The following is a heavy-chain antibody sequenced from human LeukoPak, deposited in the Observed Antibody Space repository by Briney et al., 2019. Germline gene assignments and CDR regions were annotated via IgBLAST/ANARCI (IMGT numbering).Heavy chain of an antibody. V-gene: IGHV1-18*01. J-gene: IGHJ4*02. Sequence: ASVKVSCKASGYTFTSYGISWVRQAPGQGLEWMGWISAYNGNTNYAQKLQGRVTMTTDTSTSTAYMELRSLRSDDTAVCYCARVSTLNDYYDSSGYYSFDYWGQGTLVTVSS. CDR1: GYTFTSYG. CDR2: ISAYNGNT. D-gene: IGHD3-22*01. CDR3: ARVSTLNDYYDSSGYYSFDY.